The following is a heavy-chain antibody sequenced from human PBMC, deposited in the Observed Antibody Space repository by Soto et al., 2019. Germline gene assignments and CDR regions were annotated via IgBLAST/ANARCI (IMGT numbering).Heavy chain of an antibody. V-gene: IGHV3-48*03. CDR2: ISSSGSTI. J-gene: IGHJ4*02. Sequence: LRLSCAASGFTFSSYEMDWVRQAPGKGLEWVSYISSSGSTIYYADSVKGRFTISRDNAKNSLYLQMNSLRAEDTAVYYCARDEIAALFDYWGQGTLVTVSS. CDR3: ARDEIAALFDY. D-gene: IGHD2-21*01. CDR1: GFTFSSYE.